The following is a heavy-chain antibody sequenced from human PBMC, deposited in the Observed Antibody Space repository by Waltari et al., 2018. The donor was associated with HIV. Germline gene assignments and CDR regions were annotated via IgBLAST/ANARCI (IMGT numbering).Heavy chain of an antibody. CDR3: AREWGLKVVVAAKGGLDY. Sequence: QVQLVQSGAEVKKPGASVKVSCKASGYTFTSYYMHWVRQAPGQGLEWMGRINPRGGSKSYGQKFQGRVTMTRDTSTSTVYMELSSLRSEDTAVYYCAREWGLKVVVAAKGGLDYWGQGTLVTVSS. J-gene: IGHJ4*02. CDR1: GYTFTSYY. D-gene: IGHD2-15*01. CDR2: INPRGGSK. V-gene: IGHV1-46*01.